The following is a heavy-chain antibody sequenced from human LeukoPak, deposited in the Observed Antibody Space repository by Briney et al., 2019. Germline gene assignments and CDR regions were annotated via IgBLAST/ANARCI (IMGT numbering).Heavy chain of an antibody. Sequence: GGSLRLSCTTSKFNFNSYGMTWVRQAPGKGLEWVSSISGSGGSTQYAASVQGRFTISRDNSKNTLYLQMNSLRADDTAVYYCSKKGQSEDYGKPGWGQGTLVTVSS. CDR1: KFNFNSYG. CDR2: ISGSGGST. J-gene: IGHJ4*02. D-gene: IGHD4-17*01. V-gene: IGHV3-23*01. CDR3: SKKGQSEDYGKPG.